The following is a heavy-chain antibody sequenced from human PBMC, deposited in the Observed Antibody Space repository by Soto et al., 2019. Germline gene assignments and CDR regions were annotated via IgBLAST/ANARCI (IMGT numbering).Heavy chain of an antibody. J-gene: IGHJ4*02. CDR1: GGSISSGGYY. Sequence: SETLSLTCTVSGGSISSGGYYWSWIRQHPGKGLEWIGYIYYSGSTYYNPSLKSRVTISVDTSKNQFSLKLSSVTAADTAVYYCARENWNYGYYFDYWGQGTLVPVSS. CDR3: ARENWNYGYYFDY. CDR2: IYYSGST. V-gene: IGHV4-31*02. D-gene: IGHD1-7*01.